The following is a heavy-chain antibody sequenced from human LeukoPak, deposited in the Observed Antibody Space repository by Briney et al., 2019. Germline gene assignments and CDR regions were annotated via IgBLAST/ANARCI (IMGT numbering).Heavy chain of an antibody. CDR2: ISSSGSTI. CDR1: GFTFSDYY. V-gene: IGHV3-11*04. D-gene: IGHD4-17*01. Sequence: GGSLRLSCAASGFTFSDYYMSWIRQAPGKGLEWVSYISSSGSTIYYADSVRGRFTISRDNAKNSLYLQMNSLRAEDTAVYYCARVDGDYSSYYFDYWGQGTLVTVSS. J-gene: IGHJ4*02. CDR3: ARVDGDYSSYYFDY.